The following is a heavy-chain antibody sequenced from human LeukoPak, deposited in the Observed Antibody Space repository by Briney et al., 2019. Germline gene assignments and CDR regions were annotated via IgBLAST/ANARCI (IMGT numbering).Heavy chain of an antibody. CDR3: ARVMGYCSSTSCQYYYYYGMDV. J-gene: IGHJ6*02. D-gene: IGHD2-2*01. CDR1: GFTFSDYY. Sequence: PGGSLRLSCAASGFTFSDYYMSWIRQAPGKGLEWVSYISSSGSTIYYADSVKGRFTISRDNAKNSLYLQMNSLRAEDTAVYYCARVMGYCSSTSCQYYYYYGMDVWGQGTTVTVSS. CDR2: ISSSGSTI. V-gene: IGHV3-11*04.